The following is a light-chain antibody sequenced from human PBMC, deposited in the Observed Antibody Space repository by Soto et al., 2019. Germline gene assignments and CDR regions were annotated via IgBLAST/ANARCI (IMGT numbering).Light chain of an antibody. V-gene: IGLV6-57*02. CDR1: SGTVVTNY. CDR3: QSYDSRNHVV. CDR2: EDN. Sequence: NFMLAHPDSVSESPGKTVTISCTGSSGTVVTNYVQWYQQRPGSAPTTVIYEDNQRPAGVPDRFSGSIDRSSNSASLTIYGLKTEDEADYYWQSYDSRNHVVFGGGTKLTVL. J-gene: IGLJ2*01.